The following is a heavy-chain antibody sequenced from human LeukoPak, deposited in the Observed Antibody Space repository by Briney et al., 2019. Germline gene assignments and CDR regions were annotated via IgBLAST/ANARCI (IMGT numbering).Heavy chain of an antibody. J-gene: IGHJ3*02. CDR1: AFTFSTYS. Sequence: GGSLRLSCAACAFTFSTYSMISLRQAPGKGRECLSYISGSSRSIYYADSVKGRFTISRDSAENSLYLQMNSLRAEDTAVYYCARGPSNWNYDRAFDIWGQGTMVAVSS. D-gene: IGHD1-7*01. CDR2: ISGSSRSI. V-gene: IGHV3-48*01. CDR3: ARGPSNWNYDRAFDI.